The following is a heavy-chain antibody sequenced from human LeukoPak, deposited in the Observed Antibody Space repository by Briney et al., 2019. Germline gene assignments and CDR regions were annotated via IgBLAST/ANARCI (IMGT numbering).Heavy chain of an antibody. V-gene: IGHV4-59*12. CDR1: GGSISSYY. Sequence: SETLSLTCTVSGGSISSYYWSWIRQPPGKGLEWIGYIYYSGSTNYNPSLKSRVTISVDTSKNQFSLKLSSVTAADTAVYYCAREMVEYYDILTGYYTYYYYMDVWGKGTTVTVSS. J-gene: IGHJ6*03. CDR3: AREMVEYYDILTGYYTYYYYMDV. D-gene: IGHD3-9*01. CDR2: IYYSGST.